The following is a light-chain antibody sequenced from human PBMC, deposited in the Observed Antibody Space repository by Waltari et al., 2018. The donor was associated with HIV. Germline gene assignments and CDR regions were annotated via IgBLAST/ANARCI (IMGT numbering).Light chain of an antibody. CDR2: DNN. CDR1: SSNIGNNY. Sequence: SAAPGQKVTISCSGSSSNIGNNYVSWYQQLPGTAPKLLIYDNNKRPSGIPDRFSGSKSGTSATLGITGLQTGDEADYYCGTWDSSLSAGLFGGGTKLTVL. J-gene: IGLJ3*02. V-gene: IGLV1-51*01. CDR3: GTWDSSLSAGL.